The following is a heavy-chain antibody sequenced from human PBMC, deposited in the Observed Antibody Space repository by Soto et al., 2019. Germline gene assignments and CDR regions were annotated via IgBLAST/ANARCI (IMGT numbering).Heavy chain of an antibody. D-gene: IGHD2-15*01. CDR1: GFTFSSYA. CDR2: ISGSGGNT. CDR3: AKGGYCSGYSCYDLHALDI. Sequence: PGGSLRLSCAASGFTFSSYAMSWIRQAPGKGLEWVSAISGSGGNTYYADSVKGRFTTSRDNSKNTLYLQMNSLRAEDMAVYYCAKGGYCSGYSCYDLHALDIWGQGTMVTVSS. J-gene: IGHJ3*02. V-gene: IGHV3-23*01.